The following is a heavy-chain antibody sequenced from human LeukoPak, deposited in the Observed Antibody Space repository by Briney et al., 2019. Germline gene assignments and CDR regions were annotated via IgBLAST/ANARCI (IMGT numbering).Heavy chain of an antibody. D-gene: IGHD3-22*01. CDR3: AKDEKSSGYYFDAFDI. V-gene: IGHV3-23*01. CDR1: GFTFSSYA. J-gene: IGHJ3*02. Sequence: GGSLRLSCAASGFTFSSYAMSWVRQAPGKGLEWVSAISGSGGSTYYAASVKGRFTISRDNSKNTLYLQMNSLRAEDTAVYHCAKDEKSSGYYFDAFDIWGQGTMVTVSS. CDR2: ISGSGGST.